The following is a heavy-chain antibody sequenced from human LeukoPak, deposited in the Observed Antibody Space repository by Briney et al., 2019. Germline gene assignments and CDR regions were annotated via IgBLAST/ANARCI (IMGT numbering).Heavy chain of an antibody. CDR3: ARVYDYDFWSGNYGRNYYYMDV. CDR2: IKQDGSEK. J-gene: IGHJ6*03. CDR1: GFTFRNNW. V-gene: IGHV3-7*01. Sequence: GGSLRLSCATSGFTFRNNWMSWVRQAPGKGLEWGANIKQDGSEKYYVDSVKGRFTISRDNAQNSVSLQMDSLRVEDTAVYYCARVYDYDFWSGNYGRNYYYMDVWGKRTTVTVSS. D-gene: IGHD3-3*01.